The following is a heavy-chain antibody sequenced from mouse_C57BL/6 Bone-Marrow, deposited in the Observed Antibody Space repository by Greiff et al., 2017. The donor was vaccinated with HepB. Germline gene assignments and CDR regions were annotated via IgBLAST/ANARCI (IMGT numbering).Heavy chain of an antibody. CDR1: GFTFSSYG. J-gene: IGHJ3*01. Sequence: EVQRVESGGDLVKPGGSLKLSCAASGFTFSSYGMSWVRQTPDKRLEWVATISSGGSYTYYPDSVKGRFTISRDNAKNTLYLQMSSLKSEDTAMYYCARQHYGSSLFAYWGQGTLVTVSA. CDR3: ARQHYGSSLFAY. D-gene: IGHD1-1*01. V-gene: IGHV5-6*01. CDR2: ISSGGSYT.